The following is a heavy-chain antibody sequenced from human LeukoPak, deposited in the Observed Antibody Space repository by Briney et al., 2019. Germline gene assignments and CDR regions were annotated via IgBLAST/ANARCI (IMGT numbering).Heavy chain of an antibody. CDR1: GFTFSSYA. V-gene: IGHV3-30*04. D-gene: IGHD3-9*01. CDR2: ISYDGSNK. CDR3: ARGTETLRYFDWLLIDY. Sequence: PGRSLRLSCAASGFTFSSYAMHWVRQAPGKGLEWVAVISYDGSNKYYADSVKGRFTISRDNSKNTLYLQMNSLRAEDTAVYYCARGTETLRYFDWLLIDYWGQGTQVTVSS. J-gene: IGHJ4*02.